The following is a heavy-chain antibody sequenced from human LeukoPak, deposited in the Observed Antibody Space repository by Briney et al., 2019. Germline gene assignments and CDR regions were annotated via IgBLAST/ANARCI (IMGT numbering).Heavy chain of an antibody. CDR3: ARVMIPNYDFWSGYYFAFKNYYFDY. CDR2: ISAYNGNT. V-gene: IGHV1-18*01. J-gene: IGHJ4*02. CDR1: GYTFTSYG. D-gene: IGHD3-3*01. Sequence: ASVKVSCKASGYTFTSYGISWVRQAPGQGLEWMGGISAYNGNTNYAQKLQGRVTMTTDTSTSTAYMELRSLRSDDTAVYYCARVMIPNYDFWSGYYFAFKNYYFDYWGQGTLVTVSS.